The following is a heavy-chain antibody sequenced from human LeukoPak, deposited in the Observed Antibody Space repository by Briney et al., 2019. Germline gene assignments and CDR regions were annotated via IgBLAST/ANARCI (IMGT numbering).Heavy chain of an antibody. CDR1: GGSISTYY. Sequence: PSVTLSLTCTVSGGSISTYYWSWIRQPPGKGLECIGLIYYSGSTNYNPSLKSRVTISVDTSKNHFSLKLYSVIAADTAVYYCARVDYDSSGYFDFWGQGTLVTVSS. CDR3: ARVDYDSSGYFDF. D-gene: IGHD3-22*01. V-gene: IGHV4-59*01. CDR2: IYYSGST. J-gene: IGHJ4*02.